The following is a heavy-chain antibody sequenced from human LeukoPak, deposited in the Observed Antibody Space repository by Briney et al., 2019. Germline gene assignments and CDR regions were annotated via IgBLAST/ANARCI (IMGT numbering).Heavy chain of an antibody. Sequence: GGSLRLSCAASGFTVSSNYMSWVRQAPGKGLEWVSVIYSGGSTYYEGSVKGRFTISRDNSKNTLYPQMNSLRAEDTAVYYCATGSGYYEDFVYWCQGTLVTVSS. J-gene: IGHJ4*02. CDR2: IYSGGST. CDR3: ATGSGYYEDFVY. V-gene: IGHV3-53*01. D-gene: IGHD3-22*01. CDR1: GFTVSSNY.